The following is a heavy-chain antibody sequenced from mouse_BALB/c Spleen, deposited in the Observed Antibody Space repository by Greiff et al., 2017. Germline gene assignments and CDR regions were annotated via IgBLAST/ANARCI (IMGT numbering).Heavy chain of an antibody. Sequence: ESGPELVKPGASVRISCKASGYTFTSYYIHWVKQRPGQGLEWIGWIYPGNVNTKYNEKFKGKATLTADKSSSTAYMQLSSLTSEDSAVYFCARGDDSFAYWGQGTLVTVSA. J-gene: IGHJ3*01. CDR2: IYPGNVNT. V-gene: IGHV1S56*01. CDR1: GYTFTSYY. D-gene: IGHD2-4*01. CDR3: ARGDDSFAY.